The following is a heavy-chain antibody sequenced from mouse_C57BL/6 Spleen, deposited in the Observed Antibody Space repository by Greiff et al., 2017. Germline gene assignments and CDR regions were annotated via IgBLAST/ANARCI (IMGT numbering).Heavy chain of an antibody. D-gene: IGHD1-1*01. CDR2: IYPGDGDT. CDR1: GYAFSSSW. J-gene: IGHJ2*01. V-gene: IGHV1-82*01. CDR3: AREAHYYGSKGYFDY. Sequence: QVQLQQSGPELVKPGASVKISCKASGYAFSSSWMNWVKQRPGKGLEWIGRIYPGDGDTNYNGKFKGKATLTADKSSSTAYMQLSSLTSEDSAVYFCAREAHYYGSKGYFDYWGQGTTLTVSS.